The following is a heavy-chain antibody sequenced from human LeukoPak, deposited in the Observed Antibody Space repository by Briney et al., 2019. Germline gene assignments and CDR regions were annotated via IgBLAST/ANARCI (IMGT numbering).Heavy chain of an antibody. CDR1: GGTFSNYA. Sequence: SVKVSCKASGGTFSNYAISWVRQAPAQGLEWMGGIIPIFGTANYAQKFQGRGTITTDESTSTAYMELSSLRSEDTAVYYCARSGGSSGRGAGYYYYYYMDVWGKGTTVTVSS. CDR2: IIPIFGTA. D-gene: IGHD6-19*01. J-gene: IGHJ6*03. V-gene: IGHV1-69*05. CDR3: ARSGGSSGRGAGYYYYYYMDV.